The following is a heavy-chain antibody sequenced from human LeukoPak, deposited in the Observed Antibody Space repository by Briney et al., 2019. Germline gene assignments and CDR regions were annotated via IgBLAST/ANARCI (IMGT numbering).Heavy chain of an antibody. CDR1: GFTFSSYA. Sequence: GGSLRLSCAASGFTFSSYAMSWVRQAPGKGLEWGSAISGSGGSTYYADSVKGRFTISRDNSKNTLYLQMNSLRAEDTAVYYCAKSMLYDYYYYGMDVWGQGTTVTVSS. J-gene: IGHJ6*02. CDR2: ISGSGGST. D-gene: IGHD2-8*01. V-gene: IGHV3-23*01. CDR3: AKSMLYDYYYYGMDV.